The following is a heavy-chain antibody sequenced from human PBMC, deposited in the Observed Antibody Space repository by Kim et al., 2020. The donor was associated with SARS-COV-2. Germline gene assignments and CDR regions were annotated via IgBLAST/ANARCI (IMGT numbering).Heavy chain of an antibody. CDR2: IYDSGRT. D-gene: IGHD3-10*01. CDR3: ARGGWIRGISNWCDP. J-gene: IGHJ5*02. Sequence: SETLSLTCIVSGGSISTYYWNWLRQSPGKGLEWIGYIYDSGRTRYNPSLESRVTISVDTFKHQFSLKLKSVTAAATAVYYCARGGWIRGISNWCDPWGQG. V-gene: IGHV4-59*01. CDR1: GGSISTYY.